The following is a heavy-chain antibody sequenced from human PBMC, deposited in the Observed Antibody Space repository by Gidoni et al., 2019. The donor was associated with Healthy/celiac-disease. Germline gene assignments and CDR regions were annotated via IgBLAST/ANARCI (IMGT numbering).Heavy chain of an antibody. V-gene: IGHV4-34*01. CDR2: INHSGST. D-gene: IGHD3-3*01. CDR3: ARDTGGFTIFGVDTSRN. J-gene: IGHJ4*02. CDR1: GGSFRGYS. Sequence: QVQLPQWGAGLLKPSETLSLTCPVYGGSFRGYSWSWLRPPPGKGLEWIGEINHSGSTNYNPSLKSRVTISVDTSKNQFSLKLSSVTAADTAVYYCARDTGGFTIFGVDTSRNWGQGTLVTVSS.